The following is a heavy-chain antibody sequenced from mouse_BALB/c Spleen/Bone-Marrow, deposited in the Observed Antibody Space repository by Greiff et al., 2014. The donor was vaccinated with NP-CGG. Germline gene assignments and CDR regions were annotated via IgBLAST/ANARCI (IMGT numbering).Heavy chain of an antibody. Sequence: DVQLQESGAELVKPGASVKLSCTASGFNIKDTYMHWVKQRPEQGLEWIGRIDPASGNTKFDPKFQGKATIASDTSSNTAYLQLSSLTSEDAAVYYCAAYYYVSSYGFAYWGQGTLVTVPA. J-gene: IGHJ3*01. CDR1: GFNIKDTY. CDR3: AAYYYVSSYGFAY. V-gene: IGHV14-3*02. CDR2: IDPASGNT. D-gene: IGHD1-1*01.